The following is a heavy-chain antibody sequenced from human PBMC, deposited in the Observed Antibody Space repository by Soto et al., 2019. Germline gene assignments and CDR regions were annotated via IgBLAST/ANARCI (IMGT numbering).Heavy chain of an antibody. V-gene: IGHV2-5*02. J-gene: IGHJ4*02. CDR1: GFSLSTNGVG. D-gene: IGHD3-16*01. Sequence: QITLKESGPTLVKPTQTLTLTCTFSGFSLSTNGVGVGWIRQPPGKALEWLALIYWDDRKEYSPSQRSRLTTPKGPPKNQVGLKMTNMDPVDTATFYCAHKGGGDRILDFWGQGTLVTVSS. CDR3: AHKGGGDRILDF. CDR2: IYWDDRK.